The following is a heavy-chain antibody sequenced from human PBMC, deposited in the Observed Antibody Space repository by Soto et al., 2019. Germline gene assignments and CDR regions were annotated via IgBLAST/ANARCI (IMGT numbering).Heavy chain of an antibody. CDR1: GGSFSGYY. V-gene: IGHV4-34*01. D-gene: IGHD2-2*01. Sequence: SETLSLTCAVYGGSFSGYYWSWIRQPPGKGLEWIGEINHSGSTNYNPSLKSRVTISVDTSKNQFSLKLSSVTAADTAVFYCARLIHCKTTSCYFDYWGQGTLVTVSS. CDR3: ARLIHCKTTSCYFDY. CDR2: INHSGST. J-gene: IGHJ4*02.